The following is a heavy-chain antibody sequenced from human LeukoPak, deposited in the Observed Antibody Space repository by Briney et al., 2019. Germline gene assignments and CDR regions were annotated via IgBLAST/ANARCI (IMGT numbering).Heavy chain of an antibody. CDR3: ATGRTWWDLLNY. J-gene: IGHJ4*02. Sequence: ASVKVSCKVSGHTLTELSLHWVRQAPGKGLEWMGGLDPEAGEMIYSQKFEGRVTMTEDTSTDIAYMEMSRLRSEDTAVYYCATGRTWWDLLNYWGQGTLVTVSS. CDR2: LDPEAGEM. V-gene: IGHV1-24*01. CDR1: GHTLTELS. D-gene: IGHD1-26*01.